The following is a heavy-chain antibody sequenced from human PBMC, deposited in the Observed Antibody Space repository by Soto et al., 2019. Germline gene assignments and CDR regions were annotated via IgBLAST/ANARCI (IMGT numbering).Heavy chain of an antibody. CDR1: GYTFTSYD. V-gene: IGHV1-8*01. J-gene: IGHJ6*03. CDR2: MNPNSGNT. D-gene: IGHD3-10*01. Sequence: ASVKVSCKASGYTFTSYDINWVRQATGQGLEWMGWMNPNSGNTGYAQKFQGRVTMTRNTSISTAYMELSSLRSEDTAVYYCARGLGDNYYYYYMDVWGKGTTVTVSS. CDR3: ARGLGDNYYYYYMDV.